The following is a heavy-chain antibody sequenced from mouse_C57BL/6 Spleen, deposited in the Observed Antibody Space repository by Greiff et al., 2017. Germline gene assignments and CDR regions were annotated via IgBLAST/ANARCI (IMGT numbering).Heavy chain of an antibody. CDR1: GYTFTSYT. CDR2: INPSSGNT. D-gene: IGHD2-3*01. V-gene: IGHV1-4*01. J-gene: IGHJ2*01. CDR3: AGEYDDYYFDY. Sequence: VQLQQSGAELARPGASVQMSCTASGYTFTSYTMHWVKQRPGQGLEWIGYINPSSGNTKYNQKFKDKATLTADKSSSTAYMQLSSLTSEDSAVYYCAGEYDDYYFDYWGQGTTLTVSS.